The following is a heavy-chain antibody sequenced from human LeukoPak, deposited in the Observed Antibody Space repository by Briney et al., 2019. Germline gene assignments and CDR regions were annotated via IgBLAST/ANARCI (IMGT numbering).Heavy chain of an antibody. CDR3: EGYYYGSGSYYPLLVDY. J-gene: IGHJ4*02. CDR1: GGSISSYC. Sequence: SETLSLTCTVSGGSISSYCWSWVRQPPGKGLEWIGYIYYTGSTNDNPSLRGRVTMSVDTSTNQFSLKVSSVTAADTAVYYCEGYYYGSGSYYPLLVDYWGQGTLVTVSS. D-gene: IGHD3-10*01. V-gene: IGHV4-59*08. CDR2: IYYTGST.